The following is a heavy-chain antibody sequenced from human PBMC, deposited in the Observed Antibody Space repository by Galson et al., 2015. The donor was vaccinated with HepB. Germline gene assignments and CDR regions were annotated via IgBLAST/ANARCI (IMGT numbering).Heavy chain of an antibody. CDR3: ARASGWYDFWSGWFDP. J-gene: IGHJ5*02. V-gene: IGHV3-66*01. Sequence: SLRLSCAASGFTVSSNYMSWVRQAPGKGLEWVSVIYSGGSTYYADSVKGRFTISRDNSKNTLYLQMNSLRAEDTAVYYCARASGWYDFWSGWFDPWGQGTLVTVSS. D-gene: IGHD3-3*01. CDR2: IYSGGST. CDR1: GFTVSSNY.